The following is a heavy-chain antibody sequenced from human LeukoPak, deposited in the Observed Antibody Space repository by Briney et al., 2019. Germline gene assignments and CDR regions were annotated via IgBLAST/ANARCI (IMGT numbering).Heavy chain of an antibody. Sequence: GGSLRLPCAASGFTFTNYAMTWVRQAPGKGLEWLSYISSSGNTIYYADSVKGRFTISRDNTKSSLYLQINSLRAEDTAIYYCAKKPYYGSGVPEFWGQGTLVTVSS. CDR2: ISSSGNTI. D-gene: IGHD3-10*01. J-gene: IGHJ4*02. CDR3: AKKPYYGSGVPEF. V-gene: IGHV3-48*03. CDR1: GFTFTNYA.